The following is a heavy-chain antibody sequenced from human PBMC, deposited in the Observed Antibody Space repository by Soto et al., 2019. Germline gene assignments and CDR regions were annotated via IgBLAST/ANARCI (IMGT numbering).Heavy chain of an antibody. Sequence: QLQLQESGPGLMKPSETLSLTCTVSGGSISSSSYYWGWIRQPPGKGLEWIGSIYYSGSTYYNPSLKSRVTISVDTSKNQFSLKLSSVTAADTAVYYCARLGGDFWSGYYADHWGQGTLVTVSS. CDR3: ARLGGDFWSGYYADH. J-gene: IGHJ5*02. CDR1: GGSISSSSYY. V-gene: IGHV4-39*01. CDR2: IYYSGST. D-gene: IGHD3-3*01.